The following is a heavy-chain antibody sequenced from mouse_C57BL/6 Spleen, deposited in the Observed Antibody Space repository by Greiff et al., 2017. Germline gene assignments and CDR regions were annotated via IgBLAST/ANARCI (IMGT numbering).Heavy chain of an antibody. CDR2: INPSSGYT. CDR1: GYTFTSYT. CDR3: ARDDGLGGFAY. D-gene: IGHD4-1*01. V-gene: IGHV1-4*01. Sequence: QVQLQQSGAELARPGASVKMSCKASGYTFTSYTMHWVKQRPGQGLEWIGYINPSSGYTKYNQKFKVKATLTADKSSSTAYMQLSSLTSEDSAVYYCARDDGLGGFAYWGQGTLVTVSA. J-gene: IGHJ3*01.